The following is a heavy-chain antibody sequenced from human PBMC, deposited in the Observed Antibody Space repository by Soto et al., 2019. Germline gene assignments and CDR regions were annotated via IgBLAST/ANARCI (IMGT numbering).Heavy chain of an antibody. CDR3: ARSLPSLIVGAERGAFDI. CDR1: GYTFTSYG. CDR2: ISAYNGNT. D-gene: IGHD1-26*01. V-gene: IGHV1-18*01. J-gene: IGHJ3*02. Sequence: ASVKVSCKASGYTFTSYGISWVRQAPGQGLEWMGWISAYNGNTNYAQKLQGRVTMTTDTSTSTAYMELRSLRSDDTAVYYCARSLPSLIVGAERGAFDIWGQGTMVTVSS.